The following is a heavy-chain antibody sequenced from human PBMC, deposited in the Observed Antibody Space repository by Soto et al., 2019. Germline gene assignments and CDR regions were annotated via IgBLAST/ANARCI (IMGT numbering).Heavy chain of an antibody. Sequence: VLLVQSGAEVKKPGSSVRVSCKASGGTLTNYAISWVRQAPGQGLEWMGGIIHPFGTAHYAPNFQARVSITADASPSTAYTDLSSLRSADTAVYYCAFGNATSWLPVVYFHSWGQGTLVTVSS. J-gene: IGHJ4*02. V-gene: IGHV1-69*01. CDR2: IIHPFGTA. CDR1: GGTLTNYA. CDR3: AFGNATSWLPVVYFHS. D-gene: IGHD2-15*01.